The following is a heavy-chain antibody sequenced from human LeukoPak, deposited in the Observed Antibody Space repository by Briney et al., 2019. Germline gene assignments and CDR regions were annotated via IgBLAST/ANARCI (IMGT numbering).Heavy chain of an antibody. CDR3: ARDLCGGDCYSEDVFDI. D-gene: IGHD2-21*02. CDR2: INPSGGST. CDR1: GYTFTSYY. Sequence: SVTFSCKASGYTFTSYYIHWVRQAPGQGLEWMGMINPSGGSTSYAQKFQGRLTMTRDTSTTTVYMELSSLRFEDTAVYYCARDLCGGDCYSEDVFDIWGQGTMVTVYS. J-gene: IGHJ3*02. V-gene: IGHV1-46*01.